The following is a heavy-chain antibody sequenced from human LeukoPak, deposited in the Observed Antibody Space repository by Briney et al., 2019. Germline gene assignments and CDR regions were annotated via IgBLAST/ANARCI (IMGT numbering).Heavy chain of an antibody. D-gene: IGHD2-2*01. V-gene: IGHV1-18*01. CDR2: ISAYNGNT. Sequence: GASVKVSCKASGYTFTSYGISWVRQAPGQGLEWMGWISAYNGNTNYAQKLQGRVTMTTDTSTSTAYMELRSLRSDDTAVYYCARDLAPLGYCSSTSCSPDPRLVHWGQGTLVTVSS. CDR1: GYTFTSYG. CDR3: ARDLAPLGYCSSTSCSPDPRLVH. J-gene: IGHJ4*02.